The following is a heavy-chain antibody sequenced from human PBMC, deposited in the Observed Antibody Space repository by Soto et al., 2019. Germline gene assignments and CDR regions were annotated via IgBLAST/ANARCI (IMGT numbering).Heavy chain of an antibody. CDR2: ISTYNGNT. V-gene: IGHV1-18*01. CDR1: GYTFTTYD. J-gene: IGHJ6*02. CDR3: AREGVAPYYYYGMDV. D-gene: IGHD5-12*01. Sequence: GASVKVSCKASGYTFTTYDISWVRQAPGQGLEWMGRISTYNGNTNYPQSLQGRLTMTTDTSTTTAYMELRSLRSDDTAVYYCAREGVAPYYYYGMDVWGQGTPVTVSS.